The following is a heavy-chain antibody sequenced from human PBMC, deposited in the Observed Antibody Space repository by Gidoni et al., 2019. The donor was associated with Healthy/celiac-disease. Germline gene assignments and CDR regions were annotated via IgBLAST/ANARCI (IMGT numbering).Heavy chain of an antibody. J-gene: IGHJ3*02. V-gene: IGHV4-34*01. D-gene: IGHD3-22*01. CDR3: ARGKADSSGYPTPKAFDI. CDR2: INHSGST. Sequence: QLQLQPLGAGLLTPSETLSLTCAVYGGSFSGYYWSWIRQPPGKGLEWIGEINHSGSTNYNPSLKSRVTISVDTSKNQFSLKLSSVTAADTAVYYCARGKADSSGYPTPKAFDIWGQGTMVTVSS. CDR1: GGSFSGYY.